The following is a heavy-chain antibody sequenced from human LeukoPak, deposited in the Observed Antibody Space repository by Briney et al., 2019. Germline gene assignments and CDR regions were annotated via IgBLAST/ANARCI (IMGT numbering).Heavy chain of an antibody. CDR2: IYYSGST. Sequence: KPSETLSLTCTVSGASISGSSHYFWGWIRQTPGKGLEWIGSIYYSGSTSYNPSLKSRVTISVDTSKNQFSLKLSSVTAADTAVYYCARVTGYMIEDYFDYWGQGTLVTVSS. J-gene: IGHJ4*02. V-gene: IGHV4-39*07. D-gene: IGHD3-22*01. CDR3: ARVTGYMIEDYFDY. CDR1: GASISGSSHYF.